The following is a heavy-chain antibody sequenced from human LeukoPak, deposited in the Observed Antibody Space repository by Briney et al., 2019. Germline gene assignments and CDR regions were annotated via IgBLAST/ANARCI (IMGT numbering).Heavy chain of an antibody. CDR3: ASYYDSSGSEYFQH. CDR2: IYYSGST. V-gene: IGHV4-39*07. D-gene: IGHD3-22*01. J-gene: IGHJ1*01. Sequence: SETLSLTCTVSGGSISSSSYYWGWIRQPPGKGLEWIGSIYYSGSTNYNPSLKSRVTISVDTSKNQFSLKLSSVTAADTAVYYCASYYDSSGSEYFQHWGQGTLVTVSS. CDR1: GGSISSSSYY.